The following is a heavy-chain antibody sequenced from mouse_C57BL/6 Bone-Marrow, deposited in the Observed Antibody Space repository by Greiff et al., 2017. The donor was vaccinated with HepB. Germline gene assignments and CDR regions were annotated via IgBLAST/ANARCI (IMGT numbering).Heavy chain of an antibody. D-gene: IGHD1-1*01. Sequence: EVHLVESGGGLVQPKGSLKLSCAASGFSFNTHAMNWVRQAPGKGLEWVARIRSKSNNYATYYADSVKDRFTISRDDSESMLYLQMNNLKTEDTAMYYCGRHDHYGSSLYAMDYWGQGTSVTVSS. CDR3: GRHDHYGSSLYAMDY. J-gene: IGHJ4*01. CDR1: GFSFNTHA. V-gene: IGHV10-1*01. CDR2: IRSKSNNYAT.